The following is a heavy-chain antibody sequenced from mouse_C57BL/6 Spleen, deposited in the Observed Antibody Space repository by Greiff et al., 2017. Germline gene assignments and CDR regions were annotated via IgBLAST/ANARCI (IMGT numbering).Heavy chain of an antibody. CDR1: GFTFSDYG. CDR3: ARNYYGSSLFAMDY. V-gene: IGHV5-17*01. J-gene: IGHJ4*01. Sequence: EVQVVESGGGLVKPGGSPKLSCAASGFTFSDYGMHWVRQAPEKGLEWVAYISSGSSTIYYADTVKGRFTISSDNAKNTLFLQMTSLRSEATAMYYCARNYYGSSLFAMDYWGQGTSVTVSS. CDR2: ISSGSSTI. D-gene: IGHD1-1*01.